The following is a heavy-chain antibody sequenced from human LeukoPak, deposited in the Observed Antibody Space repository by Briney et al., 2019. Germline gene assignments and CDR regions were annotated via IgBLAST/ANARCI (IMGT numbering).Heavy chain of an antibody. CDR1: GFTFSNSA. J-gene: IGHJ4*01. Sequence: GGSLRLSCAASGFTFSNSAMSWVRQAPGKGLEWVSTLSGSGITTYYADSVKGRFTISRDNSKNTLYLQMSSLRAEDTAVYYCAKGIYSSGWSYFDYWGHGTLVTVSS. V-gene: IGHV3-23*01. D-gene: IGHD6-19*01. CDR3: AKGIYSSGWSYFDY. CDR2: LSGSGITT.